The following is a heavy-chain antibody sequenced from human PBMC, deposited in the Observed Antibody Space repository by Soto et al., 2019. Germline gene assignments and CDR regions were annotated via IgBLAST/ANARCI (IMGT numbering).Heavy chain of an antibody. CDR2: ISAYNGNT. V-gene: IGHV1-18*01. CDR1: GYTLISYG. J-gene: IGHJ6*02. D-gene: IGHD6-6*01. CDR3: ARDRSIEAGGYYYGMDV. Sequence: ASVKVSCQASGYTLISYGISWVRQAPGQGLEWMGWISAYNGNTHYAQKLQGRVTMTTDTSTSTAYMELRSLRANATSVYYCARDRSIEAGGYYYGMDVCGQGTTVTVS.